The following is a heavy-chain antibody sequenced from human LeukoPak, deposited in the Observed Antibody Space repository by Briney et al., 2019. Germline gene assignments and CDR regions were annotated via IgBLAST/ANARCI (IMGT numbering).Heavy chain of an antibody. CDR1: GLTFDDYA. CDR2: ISWNSGSI. CDR3: AKGAAESGYDLQVGYYGMDV. J-gene: IGHJ6*02. Sequence: GGSLRLSCAASGLTFDDYAMHWVRQAPGKGLEWVSGISWNSGSIGYADSVKGRFTISRDNAKNSLYLQMNSLRAEDTALYYCAKGAAESGYDLQVGYYGMDVWGQGTTVTVSS. V-gene: IGHV3-9*01. D-gene: IGHD5-12*01.